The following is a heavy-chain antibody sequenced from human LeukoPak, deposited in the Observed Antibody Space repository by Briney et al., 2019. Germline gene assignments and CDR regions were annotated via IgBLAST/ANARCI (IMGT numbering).Heavy chain of an antibody. V-gene: IGHV1-46*01. J-gene: IGHJ6*03. CDR2: INPSGGST. CDR1: GYTFTSYY. Sequence: ASVKVSCKASGYTFTSYYMHWVRQAPGQGLEWMGIINPSGGSTSYAQKFQGRVTMTRDMSTSTVYMELSSLRSEDTAVYYCARDGSGSYQSDYYYYMDVWGKGTTVTVSS. D-gene: IGHD3-10*01. CDR3: ARDGSGSYQSDYYYYMDV.